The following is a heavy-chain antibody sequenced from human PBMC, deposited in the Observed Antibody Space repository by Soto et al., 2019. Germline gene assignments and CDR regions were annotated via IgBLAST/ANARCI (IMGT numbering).Heavy chain of an antibody. CDR2: ISDGGDNT. CDR1: GFTFRSHA. Sequence: GGSLRLSCAVSGFTFRSHAMHWVRQAPGQGLQWVSGISDGGDNTFYADSVKGRFTISRDNSMSTLYLHMNSLRAEDTAVYYCAKVYYSGTFPGAFDIWGQGTMVTVSS. CDR3: AKVYYSGTFPGAFDI. J-gene: IGHJ3*02. D-gene: IGHD1-26*01. V-gene: IGHV3-23*01.